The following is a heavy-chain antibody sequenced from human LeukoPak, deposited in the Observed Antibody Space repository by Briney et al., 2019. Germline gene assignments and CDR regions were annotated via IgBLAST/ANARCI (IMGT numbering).Heavy chain of an antibody. CDR3: ARDRDGYNY. V-gene: IGHV3-74*01. J-gene: IGHJ4*02. CDR2: IDTDGSTT. Sequence: GGSLRLSCAASGFTFSNSLMHWVRQVPGKELVWVARIDTDGSTTHYADSVKGRFTTSRDNAKNTLYLQMNSLRAEDTAVYYCARDRDGYNYWGQGTLVTVSS. CDR1: GFTFSNSL. D-gene: IGHD5-24*01.